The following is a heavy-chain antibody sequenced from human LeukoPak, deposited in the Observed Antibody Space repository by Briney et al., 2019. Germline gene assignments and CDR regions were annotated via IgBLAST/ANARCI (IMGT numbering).Heavy chain of an antibody. J-gene: IGHJ4*02. CDR1: GGSISSNNW. D-gene: IGHD3-3*01. CDR2: IYHSGST. CDR3: ARVDPYYDFWSGYPKGGRFDY. Sequence: SGTLSLTCAVSGGSISSNNWWSWVRQPPEKGLEWIGEIYHSGSTNYNPSLKSRITISVDTSKNQFSLKLSSVTAADTAVYYCARVDPYYDFWSGYPKGGRFDYWGQGTLVTVSS. V-gene: IGHV4-4*02.